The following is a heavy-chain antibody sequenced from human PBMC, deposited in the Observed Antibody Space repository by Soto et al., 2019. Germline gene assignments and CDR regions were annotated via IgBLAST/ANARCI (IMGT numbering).Heavy chain of an antibody. J-gene: IGHJ6*02. CDR2: IYYRGST. Sequence: SETLSLTCTVSGGSISNYYWSWIRQTPGKGLEWIGYIYYRGSTNYNPSLKSRVTISVDTSRNQFSLRLSSVTAADTAVYYCARDVRGESSGWYRYYYYGMDVWGQGTTVTVSS. CDR3: ARDVRGESSGWYRYYYYGMDV. D-gene: IGHD6-19*01. CDR1: GGSISNYY. V-gene: IGHV4-59*01.